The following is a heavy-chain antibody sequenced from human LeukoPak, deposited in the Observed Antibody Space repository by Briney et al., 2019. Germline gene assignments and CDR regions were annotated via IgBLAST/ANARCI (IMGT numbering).Heavy chain of an antibody. CDR2: IFYRGST. V-gene: IGHV4-59*01. J-gene: IGHJ5*02. CDR1: GGSISSYY. Sequence: KPSETLSLTCTVSGGSISSYYWSWIRQPPGKGLEWIGYIFYRGSTNYNPSLKSRVTISVDTSKNQFSLKLSSVTAADTAVYYCARSAYDFWSGYYTPGLRIDPWGQGTLVTVSS. CDR3: ARSAYDFWSGYYTPGLRIDP. D-gene: IGHD3-3*01.